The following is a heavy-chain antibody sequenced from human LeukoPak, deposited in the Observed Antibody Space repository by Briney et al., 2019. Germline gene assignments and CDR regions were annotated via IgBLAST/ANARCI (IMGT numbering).Heavy chain of an antibody. V-gene: IGHV3-74*01. D-gene: IGHD5-18*01. CDR1: GFTFRSYW. CDR3: AREGRGYSYGYYWYFDL. Sequence: GGSLRLSCAASGFTFRSYWMHWGRQAPGKGLVWFSRINRDGSSTSYADSVKGRFTISRDNAKNTLYLQMNSLRAEDTAVYYCAREGRGYSYGYYWYFDLWGRGTLVTVSS. J-gene: IGHJ2*01. CDR2: INRDGSST.